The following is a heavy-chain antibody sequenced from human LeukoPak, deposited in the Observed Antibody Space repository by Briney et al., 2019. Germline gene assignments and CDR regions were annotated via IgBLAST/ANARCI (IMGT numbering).Heavy chain of an antibody. V-gene: IGHV4-34*01. CDR2: IYHSGST. CDR1: GGSFSGYY. Sequence: SETLSLTCAVYGGSFSGYYWSWIRQPPGKGLEWIGSIYHSGSTYYNPSLKSRVTISVDTSKNQFSLKLSSVTAADTAVYYCARDYTAAWGQGTLVTVSS. D-gene: IGHD2-2*02. J-gene: IGHJ4*02. CDR3: ARDYTAA.